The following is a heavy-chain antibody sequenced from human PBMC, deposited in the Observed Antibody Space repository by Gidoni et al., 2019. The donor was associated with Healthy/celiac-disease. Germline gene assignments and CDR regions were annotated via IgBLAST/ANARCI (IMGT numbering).Heavy chain of an antibody. J-gene: IGHJ4*02. CDR3: ARDGLWFGESPLNYFDY. CDR2: INPNSGGT. CDR1: GDTFTGSY. D-gene: IGHD3-10*01. V-gene: IGHV1-2*02. Sequence: QVQLVQSGAEVKKPGASVKVSCKASGDTFTGSYMHWVRQAPGQGLEWMGWINPNSGGTNYAQKFQGRVTMTRDTSISTAYMELSRLRSDDTAVYYCARDGLWFGESPLNYFDYWGQGTLVTVSS.